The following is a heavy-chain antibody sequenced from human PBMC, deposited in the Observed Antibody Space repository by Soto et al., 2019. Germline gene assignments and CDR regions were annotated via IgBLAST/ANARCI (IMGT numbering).Heavy chain of an antibody. J-gene: IGHJ6*02. CDR3: ARGDYDLWSGYGYFGVDV. CDR1: GGTFSSYT. CDR2: IIPLFGTA. D-gene: IGHD3-3*01. V-gene: IGHV1-69*13. Sequence: ASVKVSCKASGGTFSSYTFSWVRQAPGQGLEWMGGIIPLFGTANYAQKFQGRVTITADESTSTAYMELSSLRSEDTAVYYCARGDYDLWSGYGYFGVDVWGQGTTVTVSS.